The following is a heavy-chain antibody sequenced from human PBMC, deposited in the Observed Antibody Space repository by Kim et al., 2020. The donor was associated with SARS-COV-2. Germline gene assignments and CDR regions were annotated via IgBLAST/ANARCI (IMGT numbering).Heavy chain of an antibody. J-gene: IGHJ4*02. D-gene: IGHD3-22*01. Sequence: KFQGRVTFTRDTSAGTAYMDLSSLTSEDTAVYYCARASGNSGYYPNDYWGQGTLVTVSS. CDR3: ARASGNSGYYPNDY. V-gene: IGHV1-3*01.